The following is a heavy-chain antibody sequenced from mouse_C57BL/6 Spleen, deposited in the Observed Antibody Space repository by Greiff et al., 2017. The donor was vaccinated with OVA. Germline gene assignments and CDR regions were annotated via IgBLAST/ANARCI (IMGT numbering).Heavy chain of an antibody. D-gene: IGHD1-1*01. CDR2: INPNNGGT. Sequence: EVQLQQSGPELVKPGASVKISCKASGYTFTDYYMNWVKQSHGKSLEWIGEINPNNGGTSYNQKFKGKATLTVDKSSSTAYMELRSLTSEDSAVYYCAIYDGSSLDYWGQGTTLTVSS. J-gene: IGHJ2*01. CDR1: GYTFTDYY. CDR3: AIYDGSSLDY. V-gene: IGHV1-26*01.